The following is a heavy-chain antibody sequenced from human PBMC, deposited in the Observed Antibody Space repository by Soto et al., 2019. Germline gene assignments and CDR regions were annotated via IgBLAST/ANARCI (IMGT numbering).Heavy chain of an antibody. J-gene: IGHJ2*01. CDR2: ISRNGGST. V-gene: IGHV3-64*01. CDR1: GFTFSNYV. Sequence: EVQLVESGGGLVQPGGSLRLSCAASGFTFSNYVLHWVRQAPGKGLEYVSLISRNGGSTYYASSVKGRFTISRDNSKNRLYLEMGSLRGEDMAVYYCARGGYCRGGSCDSYQLPWYFDLWGRGTLVTVSS. CDR3: ARGGYCRGGSCDSYQLPWYFDL. D-gene: IGHD2-15*01.